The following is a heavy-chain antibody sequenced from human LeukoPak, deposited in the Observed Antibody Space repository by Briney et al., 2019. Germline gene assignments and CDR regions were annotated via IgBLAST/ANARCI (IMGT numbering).Heavy chain of an antibody. Sequence: ASVKVAFKASGYTFTSYGISRVRQAPGQGLEWMGWISAYNGNTNYAQKLQGRVTMTTDTSTSTAYMELRSLTSDDTAVYYCARAWSQSDSFNPSFYYYYYMDVWGKGTTVSVSS. CDR1: GYTFTSYG. V-gene: IGHV1-18*01. J-gene: IGHJ6*03. CDR3: ARAWSQSDSFNPSFYYYYYMDV. CDR2: ISAYNGNT. D-gene: IGHD2-15*01.